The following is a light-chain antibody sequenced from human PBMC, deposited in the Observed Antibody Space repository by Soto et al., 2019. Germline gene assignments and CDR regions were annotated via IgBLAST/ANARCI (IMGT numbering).Light chain of an antibody. CDR1: SSDVGGYNC. J-gene: IGLJ1*01. Sequence: QSVLTQPRSVSGSPGQSVTIYCTGTSSDVGGYNCVSWYQHHPGKAPKLMIYDVTKRPSGVPDRFSGSKSGNTASLTISGLQAEDEADYYCCSYAGTFYVFGTGTKVTVL. V-gene: IGLV2-11*01. CDR3: CSYAGTFYV. CDR2: DVT.